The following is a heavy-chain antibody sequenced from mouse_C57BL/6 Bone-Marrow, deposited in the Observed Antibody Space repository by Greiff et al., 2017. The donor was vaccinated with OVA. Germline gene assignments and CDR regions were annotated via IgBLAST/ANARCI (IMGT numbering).Heavy chain of an antibody. CDR1: GYTFTSYW. CDR3: ARVITTPWYFDV. Sequence: VQLQQPGAELVKPGASVKMSCKASGYTFTSYWITWVKQRPGQGLEWIGDIYPGSGSTNYNEKFKSKATLTVDTSSSTAYMQLSSLTSEDSAVYYCARVITTPWYFDVWGTGTTVTVSS. CDR2: IYPGSGST. V-gene: IGHV1-55*01. D-gene: IGHD1-1*01. J-gene: IGHJ1*03.